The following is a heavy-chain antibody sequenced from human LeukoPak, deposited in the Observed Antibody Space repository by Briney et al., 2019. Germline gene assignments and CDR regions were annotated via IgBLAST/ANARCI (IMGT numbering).Heavy chain of an antibody. CDR3: ARHLTTVTPFDY. D-gene: IGHD4-17*01. CDR1: GGSISSYY. J-gene: IGHJ4*02. Sequence: NPSETLSLTCTVSGGSISSYYWSWIRQPPGKGLEWIGYIYYSGSTNYNPSLKSRVTISVDTSKNQFSLKLSSVTAADTAVYYCARHLTTVTPFDYWGQGTLVTVSS. V-gene: IGHV4-59*08. CDR2: IYYSGST.